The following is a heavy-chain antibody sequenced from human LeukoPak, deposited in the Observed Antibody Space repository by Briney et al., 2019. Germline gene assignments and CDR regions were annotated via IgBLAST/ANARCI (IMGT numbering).Heavy chain of an antibody. D-gene: IGHD1-26*01. CDR1: GFTFSDCY. Sequence: GGSLRLSCAASGFTFSDCYMSWIRQAPGKGLEWVSYINNGGSAIYYADSVKGRFTISRDNAKNSLYLQMNSLRAEDTAVYFCARSGSYYLDYWGQGTLVTVSS. V-gene: IGHV3-11*04. CDR3: ARSGSYYLDY. J-gene: IGHJ4*02. CDR2: INNGGSAI.